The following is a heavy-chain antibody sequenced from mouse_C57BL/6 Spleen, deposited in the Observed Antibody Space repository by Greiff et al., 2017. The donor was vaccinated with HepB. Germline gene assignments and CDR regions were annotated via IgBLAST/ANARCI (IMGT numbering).Heavy chain of an antibody. CDR3: ARRGGTWYFDV. V-gene: IGHV7-3*01. D-gene: IGHD4-1*01. CDR1: GFTFTAYY. J-gene: IGHJ1*03. Sequence: EVHLVESGGGLVQPGGSLSLSCAASGFTFTAYYMSWVRQPPGKALEWLGFIRNKANGYTTEYSASVKGRFTISRDNSQSILYLQMNALRAEDSATYYCARRGGTWYFDVWGTGTTVTVSS. CDR2: IRNKANGYTT.